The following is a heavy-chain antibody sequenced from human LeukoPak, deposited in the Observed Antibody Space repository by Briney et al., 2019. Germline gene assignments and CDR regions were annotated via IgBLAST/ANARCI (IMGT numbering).Heavy chain of an antibody. CDR2: IYYSGST. Sequence: PSETLSLTCTVSGGSISSYYWSWIRQPPGKGLERIGYIYYSGSTNYNPSLKSRVTISVDTSKNQFSLKLSSVTAADTAVYYCARSGFGGLWFDPWGQGTLVTVSS. CDR1: GGSISSYY. J-gene: IGHJ5*02. V-gene: IGHV4-59*01. CDR3: ARSGFGGLWFDP. D-gene: IGHD3-10*01.